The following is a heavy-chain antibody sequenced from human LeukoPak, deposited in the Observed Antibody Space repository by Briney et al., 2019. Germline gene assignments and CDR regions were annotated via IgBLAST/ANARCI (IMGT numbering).Heavy chain of an antibody. D-gene: IGHD3-10*01. CDR1: GGTFSSYA. CDR3: ARDGFQPSHFDY. J-gene: IGHJ4*02. CDR2: IIPMIDIA. V-gene: IGHV1-69*04. Sequence: SVKVSRKASGGTFSSYAFSWVRQAPGQGLEWMGRIIPMIDIADYAQKFQGSVTITADRFTSTAYMELSSLRSEDTAVYYCARDGFQPSHFDYWGQGTLVTVSS.